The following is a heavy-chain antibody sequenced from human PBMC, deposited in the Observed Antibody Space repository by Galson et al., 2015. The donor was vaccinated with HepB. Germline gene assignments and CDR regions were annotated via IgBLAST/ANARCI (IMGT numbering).Heavy chain of an antibody. CDR1: GYTFTGYY. Sequence: SVKVSCKASGYTFTGYYMHWVRQAPGQGLEWMGWINPNSGGTNYAQKFQGRVTMTRDTSISTAYMELSRLRSDDTAVYYCARGGYCSSTSCYSVRFDPWGQGTLVTVSS. V-gene: IGHV1-2*02. D-gene: IGHD2-2*01. CDR2: INPNSGGT. CDR3: ARGGYCSSTSCYSVRFDP. J-gene: IGHJ5*02.